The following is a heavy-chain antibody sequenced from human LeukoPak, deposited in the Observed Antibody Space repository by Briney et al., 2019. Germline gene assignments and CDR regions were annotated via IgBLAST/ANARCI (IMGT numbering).Heavy chain of an antibody. V-gene: IGHV3-66*02. D-gene: IGHD3-22*01. CDR3: ARAASYYDSSGYYDAFDI. J-gene: IGHJ3*02. CDR1: GFTVSSNY. CDR2: IYSGGST. Sequence: PGGSLRLSCAASGFTVSSNYMSWVRQAPGKGLEWVSVIYSGGSTYYADSVKGRFTISRDNSKNTLYLQMNSLRAEDTAVYYCARAASYYDSSGYYDAFDIWGQGTMVTVSS.